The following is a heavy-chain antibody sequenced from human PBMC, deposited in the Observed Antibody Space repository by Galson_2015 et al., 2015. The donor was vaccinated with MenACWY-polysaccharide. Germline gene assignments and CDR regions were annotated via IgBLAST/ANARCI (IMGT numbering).Heavy chain of an antibody. CDR2: IKPDGSQK. CDR3: ARGARWLDD. D-gene: IGHD2-15*01. Sequence: SLRLSCAASRFTFSTYWMTWVRQAPGKGLEWAANIKPDGSQKNYVDSVKGRFTTSRDNARDSLYLQMNSLRAEDTAIYYCARGARWLDDWGQGTLVTVSS. J-gene: IGHJ4*02. CDR1: RFTFSTYW. V-gene: IGHV3-7*04.